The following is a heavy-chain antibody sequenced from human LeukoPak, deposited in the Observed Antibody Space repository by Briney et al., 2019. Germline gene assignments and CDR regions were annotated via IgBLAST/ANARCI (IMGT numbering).Heavy chain of an antibody. V-gene: IGHV4-59*01. CDR2: MYYSRST. J-gene: IGHJ2*01. Sequence: SETLSLTCTVSGGSINSYYWSWIRQPPGKGLEWIGYMYYSRSTNYNPSLKSRVSISVDTSKNQFSLKLSFVTAADTAVYYCARGLGCSSTSCYARWYFDLWGRGTLVTVSS. D-gene: IGHD2-2*01. CDR3: ARGLGCSSTSCYARWYFDL. CDR1: GGSINSYY.